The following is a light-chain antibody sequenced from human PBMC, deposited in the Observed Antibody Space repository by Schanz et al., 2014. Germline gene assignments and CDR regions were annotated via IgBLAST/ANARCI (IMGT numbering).Light chain of an antibody. CDR3: QQYSSYST. J-gene: IGKJ3*01. Sequence: DIQMTQSPSTLSASVGDRVTITCRASQSISSWLAWYQQKPGKAPKLLIYDASSLESGVPSRFSGSGSGTEFTLTISSLQPDDFATYYCQQYSSYSTFGPGTKVDIK. CDR1: QSISSW. V-gene: IGKV1-5*01. CDR2: DAS.